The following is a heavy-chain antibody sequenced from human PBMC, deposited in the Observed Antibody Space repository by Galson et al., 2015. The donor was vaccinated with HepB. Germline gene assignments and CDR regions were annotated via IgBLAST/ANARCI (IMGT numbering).Heavy chain of an antibody. CDR3: ARGLGSTMVRGIIDY. J-gene: IGHJ4*02. Sequence: SLRLSCAASGFTFSGYWMTWVRQAPGKGLEWVANIKQDGSGKFYVDSVEGRFTISRDNAKNSLYLQMNSLRVEDTAVYYCARGLGSTMVRGIIDYWGQGTLVTVS. CDR1: GFTFSGYW. D-gene: IGHD3-10*01. V-gene: IGHV3-7*03. CDR2: IKQDGSGK.